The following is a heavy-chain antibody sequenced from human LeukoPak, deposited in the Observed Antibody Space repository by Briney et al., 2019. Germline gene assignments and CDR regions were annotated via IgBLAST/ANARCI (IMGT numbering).Heavy chain of an antibody. D-gene: IGHD6-13*01. Sequence: PSETLSLTCTVSGGSISSSSYYWGWIRQPPGKGLEWIGSIYYSGSTNYNPSLKSRVTISVDKSKNQFSLKLSSVTAADTAVYYCARVACEARSRSCLSFDYWGQGTLVTVSS. J-gene: IGHJ4*02. CDR1: GGSISSSSYY. CDR3: ARVACEARSRSCLSFDY. CDR2: IYYSGST. V-gene: IGHV4-39*07.